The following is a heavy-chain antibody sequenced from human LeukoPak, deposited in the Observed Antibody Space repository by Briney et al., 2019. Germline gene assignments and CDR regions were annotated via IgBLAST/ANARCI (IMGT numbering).Heavy chain of an antibody. CDR2: IKSKTDGGTT. Sequence: GGSLRLSCAASGFTFSNAWMTWVRQAPGKGLEWVGLIKSKTDGGTTDYAAPVKGRFTISRDDSKTTLYLQMNSLKAEDTAVYYCTTGAWIQLWLADYWGRGTLVTVSS. V-gene: IGHV3-15*01. CDR3: TTGAWIQLWLADY. CDR1: GFTFSNAW. D-gene: IGHD5-18*01. J-gene: IGHJ4*02.